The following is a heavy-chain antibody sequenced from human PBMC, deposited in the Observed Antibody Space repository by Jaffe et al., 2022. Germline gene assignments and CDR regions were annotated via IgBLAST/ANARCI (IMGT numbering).Heavy chain of an antibody. D-gene: IGHD6-13*01. J-gene: IGHJ4*02. Sequence: EVQLLESGGGLVQPGGSLRLSCAASGFTFSSYAMSWVRQAPGKGLEWVSAISGSGGSTYYADSVKGRFTISRDNSKNTLYLQMNSLRAEDTAVYYCAKDRAVAAAGTGRWGALFDYWGQGTLVTVSS. CDR2: ISGSGGST. CDR3: AKDRAVAAAGTGRWGALFDY. V-gene: IGHV3-23*01. CDR1: GFTFSSYA.